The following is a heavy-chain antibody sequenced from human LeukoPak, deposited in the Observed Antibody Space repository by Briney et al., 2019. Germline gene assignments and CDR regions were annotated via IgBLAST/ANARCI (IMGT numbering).Heavy chain of an antibody. CDR1: GGSFSGYY. CDR3: ARSVTDCSSTSCHDY. CDR2: INHSGST. V-gene: IGHV4-34*01. D-gene: IGHD2-2*01. Sequence: SETLSLTCAVYGGSFSGYYWSWLRQPPGKGLEWIGEINHSGSTNYNPSLKSRVTISVDTSKNQFSLKLSSVTAADTAVYYCARSVTDCSSTSCHDYWGQGTLVTVSS. J-gene: IGHJ4*02.